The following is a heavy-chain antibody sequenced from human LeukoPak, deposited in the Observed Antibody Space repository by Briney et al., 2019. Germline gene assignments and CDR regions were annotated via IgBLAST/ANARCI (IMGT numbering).Heavy chain of an antibody. J-gene: IGHJ4*02. CDR3: ARTDTTGKGYFDY. CDR1: GFTFSSCW. V-gene: IGHV3-7*01. D-gene: IGHD1-1*01. CDR2: INQAGSGK. Sequence: GSLRLSCAASGFTFSSCWMSWVRQAPGKGLEWVANINQAGSGKYYMDSVKGRFTISRDNAKNSLYLQMNSLRAEDTAVYYCARTDTTGKGYFDYWGQGALVTVSS.